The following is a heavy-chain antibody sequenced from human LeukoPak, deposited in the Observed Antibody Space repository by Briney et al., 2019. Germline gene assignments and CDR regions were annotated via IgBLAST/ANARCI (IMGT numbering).Heavy chain of an antibody. V-gene: IGHV3-74*01. D-gene: IGHD2-2*01. CDR1: GNYW. J-gene: IGHJ4*02. CDR3: VSFYETY. CDR2: INSDGSWT. Sequence: GGSLRLSCAASGNYWMHWVRQAPGKGLVWVSHINSDGSWTSYADSVKRRFTISKDNAKNTVYLQMNNLRAEDTAVYYCVSFYETYWGRGTLVTVSS.